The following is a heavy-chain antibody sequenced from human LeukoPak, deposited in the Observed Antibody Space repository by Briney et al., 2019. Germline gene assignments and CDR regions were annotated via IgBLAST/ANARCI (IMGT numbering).Heavy chain of an antibody. CDR3: AKGGYSTSSPPDY. D-gene: IGHD6-6*01. J-gene: IGHJ4*02. V-gene: IGHV3-43*01. CDR1: GFTFDDYT. Sequence: GGSLRLSCAASGFTFDDYTMHWVRQAPGKSLEWVTLISWDGGSTFYADSVKGRFTISRDNSKNSLFLQMNSLRTDDTAFYYCAKGGYSTSSPPDYWGQGTLVTVSS. CDR2: ISWDGGST.